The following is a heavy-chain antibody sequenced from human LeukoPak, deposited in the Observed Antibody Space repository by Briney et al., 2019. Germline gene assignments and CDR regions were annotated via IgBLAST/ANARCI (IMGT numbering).Heavy chain of an antibody. CDR1: GGSFSSYV. Sequence: SVKVSCKASGGSFSSYVITWVRQAPGQGLEWMGRIIPVLAVSNFAQKFQGRVTITADKSTSTAYMELSSLRSEDTAVYYCACPRGSSGYYSNWFDPWGQGTLVTVSS. CDR3: ACPRGSSGYYSNWFDP. D-gene: IGHD3-22*01. V-gene: IGHV1-69*04. CDR2: IIPVLAVS. J-gene: IGHJ5*02.